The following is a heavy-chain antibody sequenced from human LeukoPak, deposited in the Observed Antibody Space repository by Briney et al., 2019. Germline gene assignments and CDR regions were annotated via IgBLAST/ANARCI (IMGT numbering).Heavy chain of an antibody. D-gene: IGHD1-26*01. V-gene: IGHV4-59*08. CDR1: GGSIRSYN. J-gene: IGHJ6*03. Sequence: SETLSLTCTVSGGSIRSYNWNWIRQPPGKGLEWIGYVSETGSTNYNSSLENRVTLSLDTSKSQISLNLRSATVADTAVYYCARQDALGKFPPPYYMDVWGKGTAVIVS. CDR2: VSETGST. CDR3: ARQDALGKFPPPYYMDV.